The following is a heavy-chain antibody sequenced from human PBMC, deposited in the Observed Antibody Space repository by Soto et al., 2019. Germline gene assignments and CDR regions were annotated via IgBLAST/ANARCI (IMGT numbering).Heavy chain of an antibody. J-gene: IGHJ4*02. CDR1: GGSISSGGYN. CDR2: INYSGST. CDR3: ARDPGGYDSSGYYFDY. D-gene: IGHD3-22*01. Sequence: SETLTLTCTVSGGSISSGGYNWSWLRQHPGKGLEWIGYINYSGSTYYNPSLKSRVTISVDTSKNQFFLKLSSVTAADTAVDYCARDPGGYDSSGYYFDYWGQGTLVTVSS. V-gene: IGHV4-31*03.